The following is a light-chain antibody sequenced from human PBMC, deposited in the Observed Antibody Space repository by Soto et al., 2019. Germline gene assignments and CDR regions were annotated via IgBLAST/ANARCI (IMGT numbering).Light chain of an antibody. Sequence: SYELTQPPSVSVAPGQTARMTCGGNNIGSKAVHWYQQKPGQAPVLVVYDDTDRPSWIPERFSGSNSGNTATLTISRVEAADEADYYCQVWDSSSDHVVFGGGTKVTVL. CDR1: NIGSKA. CDR3: QVWDSSSDHVV. J-gene: IGLJ2*01. CDR2: DDT. V-gene: IGLV3-21*02.